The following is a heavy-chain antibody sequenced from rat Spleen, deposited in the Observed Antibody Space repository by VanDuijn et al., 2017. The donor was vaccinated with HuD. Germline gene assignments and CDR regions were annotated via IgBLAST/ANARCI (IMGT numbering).Heavy chain of an antibody. CDR3: VRHRDYYNSYVYAFDY. Sequence: EVQLVESGGGLVQPGRSLKLSCAASGFTFSNYGMHWIRQAPTKGLEWVASISISGGTTYYRDSVKGRFTISRDIAKSTLYLQMNDLRSEDTATYYCVRHRDYYNSYVYAFDYWGQGVMVTVSS. J-gene: IGHJ2*01. CDR2: ISISGGTT. D-gene: IGHD1-2*01. V-gene: IGHV5-19*01. CDR1: GFTFSNYG.